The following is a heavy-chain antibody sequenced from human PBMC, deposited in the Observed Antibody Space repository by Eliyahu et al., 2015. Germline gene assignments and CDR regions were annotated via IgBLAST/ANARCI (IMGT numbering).Heavy chain of an antibody. V-gene: IGHV4-34*01. Sequence: QVQLQQWGAGLLKPSETLSLTCAVYGGSXSGYYWSWIRQPPGKGLXWIGEINXCGSTNYXPSLKSRVTISVDTSKNQFSLKLSSVTAADTAVYYCARHPSYSSRRIAAAGSWFDPWGQGTLVTVSS. CDR1: GGSXSGYY. CDR2: INXCGST. D-gene: IGHD6-13*01. J-gene: IGHJ5*02. CDR3: ARHPSYSSRRIAAAGSWFDP.